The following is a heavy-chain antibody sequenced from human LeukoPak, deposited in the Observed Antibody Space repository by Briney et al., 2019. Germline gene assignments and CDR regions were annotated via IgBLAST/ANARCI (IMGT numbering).Heavy chain of an antibody. V-gene: IGHV3-13*01. Sequence: GGSLRLSCAASGFTFSSYDMHWVRQATGKGLEWVSAIGTAGDTYYPASVKGRFTISRENAKNSLYLQMNSLRAGDTAVYYCARVQGLDFRWYFDLWGRGTLVTVSS. CDR2: IGTAGDT. CDR3: ARVQGLDFRWYFDL. J-gene: IGHJ2*01. CDR1: GFTFSSYD.